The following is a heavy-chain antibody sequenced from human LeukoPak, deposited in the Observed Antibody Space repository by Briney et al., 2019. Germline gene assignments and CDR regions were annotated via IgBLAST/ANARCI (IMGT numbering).Heavy chain of an antibody. V-gene: IGHV1-46*01. CDR3: ARFYDSSGYYYPDAFDI. J-gene: IGHJ3*02. D-gene: IGHD3-22*01. CDR2: INPSGGST. Sequence: ASVRVSCTASGYTFTSYYMHWVRQAPGQGLEWMGIINPSGGSTSYAQKFQGRVTMTRDTSTSTVYMELSSLRSEDTAVYYCARFYDSSGYYYPDAFDIWGQGTMVTVSS. CDR1: GYTFTSYY.